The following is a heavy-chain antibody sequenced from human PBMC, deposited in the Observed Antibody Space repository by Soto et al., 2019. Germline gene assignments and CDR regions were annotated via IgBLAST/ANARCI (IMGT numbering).Heavy chain of an antibody. V-gene: IGHV4-59*01. CDR2: IYYSGST. Sequence: SETLSLTCTVSGGSISSYYWSRIRQPPGKGLEWIGYIYYSGSTNYNPSLKSRVTISVDTSKNQFSLKLSSVTAADTAVYYCARGPDITMVLNYGMDVWGQGTTVTVSS. CDR3: ARGPDITMVLNYGMDV. J-gene: IGHJ6*02. CDR1: GGSISSYY. D-gene: IGHD3-10*01.